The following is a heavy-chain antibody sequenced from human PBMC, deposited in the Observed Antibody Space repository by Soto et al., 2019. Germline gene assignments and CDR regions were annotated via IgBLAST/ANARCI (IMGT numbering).Heavy chain of an antibody. CDR1: GGSFSGYY. J-gene: IGHJ4*02. CDR2: INHSGST. D-gene: IGHD1-26*01. Sequence: SETLSLTCAVYGGSFSGYYWSWIRQPPGKGLEWIGEINHSGSTNYNPSLKSRVTISVDTSKNQFSLKLSPVTAADTAVYYCARVRSPSLLKGFDYWGEGTRVTVPS. V-gene: IGHV4-34*01. CDR3: ARVRSPSLLKGFDY.